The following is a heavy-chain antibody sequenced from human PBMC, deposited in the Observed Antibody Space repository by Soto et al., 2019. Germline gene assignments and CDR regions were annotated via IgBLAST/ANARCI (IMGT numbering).Heavy chain of an antibody. J-gene: IGHJ4*02. CDR3: ARDGVLFRAGFDS. Sequence: QMHLLESGGCLVKPGGSLRLSCEASGFTFSNHYMAWIRQAPGKGLEWVSYISTSGTSTFYADSVKGRFTISRDNAKDSLFLQMNSLRVDDTAVYFCARDGVLFRAGFDSWGQGTLVTVAS. V-gene: IGHV3-11*01. CDR1: GFTFSNHY. CDR2: ISTSGTST. D-gene: IGHD3-3*01.